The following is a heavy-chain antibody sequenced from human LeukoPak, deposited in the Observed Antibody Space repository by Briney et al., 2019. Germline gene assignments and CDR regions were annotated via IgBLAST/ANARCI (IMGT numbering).Heavy chain of an antibody. Sequence: SVKVSCKASGGTFSSYAISWVRQAPGQGLEWMGRIIPILGIANYAQKFQGRVTITADKSTSTAYMELSSLRSEDTAVYYCASRGGPYYDSIGRYGMDVWGQGTTVTVSS. CDR2: IIPILGIA. J-gene: IGHJ6*02. CDR3: ASRGGPYYDSIGRYGMDV. D-gene: IGHD3-22*01. V-gene: IGHV1-69*04. CDR1: GGTFSSYA.